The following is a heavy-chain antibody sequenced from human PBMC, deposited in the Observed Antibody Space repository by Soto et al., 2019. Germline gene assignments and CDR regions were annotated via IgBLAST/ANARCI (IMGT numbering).Heavy chain of an antibody. J-gene: IGHJ6*03. V-gene: IGHV4-34*01. Sequence: PSETLSLTCAVYGGSFSGYYWSWIRQPPGKGLEWIGEINHSGSTNYNPSLKSRVTISVDTSKNQFSLKLSSVTAADTAVYYCARSGKYYDILTGYYDNLYYYYYMDVWGKGTTVTVSS. CDR1: GGSFSGYY. CDR3: ARSGKYYDILTGYYDNLYYYYYMDV. CDR2: INHSGST. D-gene: IGHD3-9*01.